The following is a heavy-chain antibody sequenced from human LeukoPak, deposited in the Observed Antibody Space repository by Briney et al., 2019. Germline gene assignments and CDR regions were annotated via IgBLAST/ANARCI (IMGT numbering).Heavy chain of an antibody. V-gene: IGHV4-39*01. CDR1: GGSISSSSYY. Sequence: SETLSLTCTVSGGSISSSSYYWGWIRQPPGKGLEWIGSIYYSGSTYYNPSLKSRVTISVDTSKNQFSLKLSSVTAADTAVYYCATSYDHGWLIGSWGQGTLVTVSS. D-gene: IGHD3-16*01. CDR3: ATSYDHGWLIGS. J-gene: IGHJ4*02. CDR2: IYYSGST.